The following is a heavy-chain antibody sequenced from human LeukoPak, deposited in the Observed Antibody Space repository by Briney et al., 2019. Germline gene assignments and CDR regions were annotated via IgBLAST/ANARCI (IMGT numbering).Heavy chain of an antibody. CDR3: ARYFRTISAFDI. D-gene: IGHD2/OR15-2a*01. CDR1: GGSISSSSYY. Sequence: SETLSLTCTVSGGSISSSSYYWGWIRQPPGKGLEGIGSIYYSGSTYYNPSLKSRVTISVDTSKNQFSLKLSSVTAADTAVYYCARYFRTISAFDIWGQGTMVTVSS. CDR2: IYYSGST. J-gene: IGHJ3*02. V-gene: IGHV4-39*07.